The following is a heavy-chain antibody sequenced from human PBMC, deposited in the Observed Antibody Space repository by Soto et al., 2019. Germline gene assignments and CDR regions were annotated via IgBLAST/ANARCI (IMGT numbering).Heavy chain of an antibody. Sequence: SETLSLTCTVSGGSISSYYWSWIRQPPGKGLEWIGYIYYSGSTNYNPSLKSRVTISVDTSKNQFSLKLSSVTAADTAVYYCARVKTELLGYYYYGMDVWGQGTTVTVSS. J-gene: IGHJ6*02. CDR2: IYYSGST. CDR1: GGSISSYY. CDR3: ARVKTELLGYYYYGMDV. D-gene: IGHD1-26*01. V-gene: IGHV4-59*01.